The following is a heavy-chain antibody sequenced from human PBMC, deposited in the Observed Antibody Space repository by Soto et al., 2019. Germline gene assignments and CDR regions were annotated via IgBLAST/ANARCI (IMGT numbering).Heavy chain of an antibody. CDR2: ITDTGGDA. D-gene: IGHD3-10*01. V-gene: IGHV3-23*01. Sequence: GGSLRLSCVASGLTFGSRAMTWGRQGPGAGLQWVSTITDTGGDAKYADSARGRFVISRVNTKKTLYLQITSLTADAAATYYCGRGSTYSSPGRRIFDFWGRGTLVTVSS. CDR3: GRGSTYSSPGRRIFDF. J-gene: IGHJ4*02. CDR1: GLTFGSRA.